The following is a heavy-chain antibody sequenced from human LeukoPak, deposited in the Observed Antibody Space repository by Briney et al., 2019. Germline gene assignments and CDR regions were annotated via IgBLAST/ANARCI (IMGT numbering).Heavy chain of an antibody. CDR1: GGSINYYY. D-gene: IGHD3-22*01. V-gene: IGHV4-59*01. CDR2: IYSSGST. CDR3: ARDSRYSDTSGYYYSHYYMDV. Sequence: SETLSLTCAVSGGSINYYYWSWIRQPPGKGLEYIGYIYSSGSTNYNPSLKSRVTMSVDTSKNQFSLKLSSVTAADTAVYYCARDSRYSDTSGYYYSHYYMDVWGKGTTVTVSS. J-gene: IGHJ6*03.